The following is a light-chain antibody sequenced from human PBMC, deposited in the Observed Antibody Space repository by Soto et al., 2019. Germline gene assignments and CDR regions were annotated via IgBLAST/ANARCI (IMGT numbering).Light chain of an antibody. V-gene: IGKV3-15*01. J-gene: IGKJ4*01. CDR1: QSVSSN. CDR3: QQYNYWPVT. CDR2: GAS. Sequence: EIIMTQSPATLSVSPGERATLSCRASQSVSSNLVWYQQKPGQAPRLLIYGASTRATGIPARFSGSGSGTEFTLTISSPQSEDFAVYYCQQYNYWPVTFGGGTKV.